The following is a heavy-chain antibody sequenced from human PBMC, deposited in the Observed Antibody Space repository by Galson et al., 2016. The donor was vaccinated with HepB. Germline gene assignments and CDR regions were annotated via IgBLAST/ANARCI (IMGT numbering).Heavy chain of an antibody. D-gene: IGHD1-26*01. V-gene: IGHV4-39*02. CDR1: GASIGSSSYH. CDR3: ATVPGWESGIYDH. CDR2: IYYVGRA. Sequence: ETLSLTCRVSGASIGSSSYHWAWIRQPPGKGLAWIGSIYYVGRAYYRSSLKGRLTISVDPAKSHISLNLISVTAADTAVYYCATVPGWESGIYDHWGQGTLVSVSS. J-gene: IGHJ4*02.